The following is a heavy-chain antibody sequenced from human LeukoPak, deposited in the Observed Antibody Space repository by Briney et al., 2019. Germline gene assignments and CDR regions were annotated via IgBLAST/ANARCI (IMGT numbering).Heavy chain of an antibody. CDR1: GYTFTSYG. CDR3: ARDVGRSYDLDY. D-gene: IGHD3-16*01. V-gene: IGHV1-18*01. CDR2: ISAYNGNT. Sequence: GASVKVSCRASGYTFTSYGIRWVRQAPGQGLEWMGWISAYNGNTDYAQSLQGRVTMTIDTSTSTVYMELRSLRSDDTAVYYCARDVGRSYDLDYWGQGTLVTVSS. J-gene: IGHJ4*02.